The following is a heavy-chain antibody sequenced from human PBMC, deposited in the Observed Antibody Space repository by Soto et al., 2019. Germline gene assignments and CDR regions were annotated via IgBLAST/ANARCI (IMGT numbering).Heavy chain of an antibody. J-gene: IGHJ5*02. D-gene: IGHD3-3*01. CDR3: ARGHYDFWSGYPNWFAP. CDR2: MNPNSGNT. CDR1: GYTFTSYD. Sequence: ASVKVSCKASGYTFTSYDINWVRQATGQGLEWMGWMNPNSGNTGYAQKFQGRVTMTRNTSISTAYMELSSLRSEDTAVYYCARGHYDFWSGYPNWFAPWGQGTLVTVSS. V-gene: IGHV1-8*01.